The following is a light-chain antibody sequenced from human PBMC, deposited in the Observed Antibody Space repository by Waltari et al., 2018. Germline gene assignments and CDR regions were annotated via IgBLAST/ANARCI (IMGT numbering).Light chain of an antibody. Sequence: EVVLTQSPGTLSLSPGERATLPCRASKRVDRTHLAWYQQQPGQAPRLLIYAASTRDIGIPDRFSGSGSGTDFILTISRLEPEDFAVYYCQQYGGSPMYTFGQGTKLEIK. CDR1: KRVDRTH. CDR3: QQYGGSPMYT. V-gene: IGKV3-20*01. CDR2: AAS. J-gene: IGKJ2*01.